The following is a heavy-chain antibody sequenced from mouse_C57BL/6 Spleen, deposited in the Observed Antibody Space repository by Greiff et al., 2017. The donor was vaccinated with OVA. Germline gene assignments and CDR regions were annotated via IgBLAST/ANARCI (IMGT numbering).Heavy chain of an antibody. CDR3: AGVEDFYYYGSSDGWCAY. V-gene: IGHV1-5*01. CDR2: IYPGNSDT. Sequence: VQLQQSGTVLARPGASVKMSCKTSGYTFTSYWMHWVKQRPGQGLEWIGAIYPGNSDTSYNQKFKGKAKLTAVPSASTAYMELSSLTNEDSAVYYCAGVEDFYYYGSSDGWCAYWGQGTLGTVSA. CDR1: GYTFTSYW. D-gene: IGHD1-1*01. J-gene: IGHJ3*01.